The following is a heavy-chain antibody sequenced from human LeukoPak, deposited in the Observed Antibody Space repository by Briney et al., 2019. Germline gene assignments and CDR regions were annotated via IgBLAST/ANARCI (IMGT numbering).Heavy chain of an antibody. CDR1: GGSISSSSYY. D-gene: IGHD4-17*01. CDR3: ARRSYGDYVPVDY. Sequence: SETLSLTCTVSGGSISSSSYYWGWIRQPPGKGLEWIGSIYYSGSTYYNPSLKSRVTISVDTSKNQFSLKLSSVTAANTAVYYCARRSYGDYVPVDYWGQGTLVTVSS. V-gene: IGHV4-39*01. CDR2: IYYSGST. J-gene: IGHJ4*02.